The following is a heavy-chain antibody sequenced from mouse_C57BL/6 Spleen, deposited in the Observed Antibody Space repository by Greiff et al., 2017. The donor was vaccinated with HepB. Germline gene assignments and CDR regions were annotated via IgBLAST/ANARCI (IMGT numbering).Heavy chain of an antibody. CDR2: IDPENGDT. V-gene: IGHV14-4*01. D-gene: IGHD1-1*01. Sequence: VQLQQSGAELVRPGASVKLSCTASGFNIKDDYMHWVKQRPEQGLEWIGWIDPENGDTEYASKFQGKATITADTSSNTAYLQLSSLTSEDTAVYYCTTPSTVVGPIDYWGQGTTLTVSS. CDR3: TTPSTVVGPIDY. CDR1: GFNIKDDY. J-gene: IGHJ2*01.